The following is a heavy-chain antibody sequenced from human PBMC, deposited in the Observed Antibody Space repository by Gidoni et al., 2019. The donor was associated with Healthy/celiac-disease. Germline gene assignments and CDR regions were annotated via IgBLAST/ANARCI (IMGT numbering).Heavy chain of an antibody. Sequence: QVTLRESGPALVKPTQTLTLTCTFSGFSLSTSGMCVSWIRQPPGKALEWLALIDWDDDKYYSTSLKTRLTISKDTSKNQVVLTMTNMDPVDTATYYCARIRVAARRYYYYGMDVWGQGTTVTVSS. CDR2: IDWDDDK. D-gene: IGHD6-6*01. CDR3: ARIRVAARRYYYYGMDV. V-gene: IGHV2-70*01. CDR1: GFSLSTSGMC. J-gene: IGHJ6*02.